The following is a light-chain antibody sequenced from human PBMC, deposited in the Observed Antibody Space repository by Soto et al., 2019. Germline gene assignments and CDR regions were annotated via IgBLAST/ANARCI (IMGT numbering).Light chain of an antibody. J-gene: IGLJ3*02. Sequence: QPVLTQPPSASGTPGQRVTISCSGSSSNIGSNTVSWYQQLPVTAPKLLIYSNNQRPSGVPDRFSGSKSGTSASLAISGLQSEDEADYYCAAWDDSLNGRVFGGGTKLTVL. CDR3: AAWDDSLNGRV. V-gene: IGLV1-44*01. CDR1: SSNIGSNT. CDR2: SNN.